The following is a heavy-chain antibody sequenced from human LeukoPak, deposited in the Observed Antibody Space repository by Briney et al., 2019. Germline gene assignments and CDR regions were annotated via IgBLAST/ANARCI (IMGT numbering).Heavy chain of an antibody. CDR3: ARERGYCFDP. J-gene: IGHJ5*02. V-gene: IGHV4-4*07. D-gene: IGHD3-3*01. CDR2: IYTSENT. CDR1: GDSISSYY. Sequence: SETLPLTCTVSGDSISSYYWSWIRQPAGKGLEWIGRIYTSENTNYNLSLKSRVTMSVDRSKNQFSLKLSSVTAADTAVYYCARERGYCFDPWGQGMLVTVSS.